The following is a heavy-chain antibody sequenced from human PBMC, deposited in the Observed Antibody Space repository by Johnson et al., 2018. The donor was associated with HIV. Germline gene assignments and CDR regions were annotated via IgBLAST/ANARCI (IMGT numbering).Heavy chain of an antibody. V-gene: IGHV3-30*04. CDR1: GFTFSIYA. D-gene: IGHD2-21*02. CDR2: ISYDGSNK. Sequence: QVQLVESGGGVVQPGRSLRLSCAASGFTFSIYAMHWVRQAPGKGLEWVAVISYDGSNKYYADSVKGRFTISRDNSKNTLYLQMNSLRAEDPAVYYCAKDHIVVVTAKDAFDIWGQGTMVTVST. CDR3: AKDHIVVVTAKDAFDI. J-gene: IGHJ3*02.